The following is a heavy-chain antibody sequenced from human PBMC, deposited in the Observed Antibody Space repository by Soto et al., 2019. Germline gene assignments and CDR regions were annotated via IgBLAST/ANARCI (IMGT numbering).Heavy chain of an antibody. J-gene: IGHJ3*02. D-gene: IGHD2-15*01. V-gene: IGHV4-30-4*01. CDR3: ARERKAGWSSSFDI. Sequence: QVQLQESGPGLVKPSQTLSLTCTVSGGSISSGDYYWSWIRQPPGKGLEWIGYIYYSGSTYYNPSLKNRVTISVDTSKNQFALKQSSVTAEDTAVYYCARERKAGWSSSFDIWGQGTMVTVSS. CDR1: GGSISSGDYY. CDR2: IYYSGST.